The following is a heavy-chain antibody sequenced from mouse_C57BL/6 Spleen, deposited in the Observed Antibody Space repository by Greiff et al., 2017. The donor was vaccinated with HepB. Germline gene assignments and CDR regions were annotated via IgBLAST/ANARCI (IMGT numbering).Heavy chain of an antibody. J-gene: IGHJ2*01. Sequence: VQGVESGAELVRPGASVKLSCKASGYTFTDYYINWVKQRPGQGLEWIARIYPGSGNTYYNEKFKGKATLAAEKSSSTAYMQLSSLTSEDSAVYFCARSYYDYSYYFDYWGQGTTLTVSS. D-gene: IGHD2-4*01. CDR3: ARSYYDYSYYFDY. CDR1: GYTFTDYY. CDR2: IYPGSGNT. V-gene: IGHV1-76*01.